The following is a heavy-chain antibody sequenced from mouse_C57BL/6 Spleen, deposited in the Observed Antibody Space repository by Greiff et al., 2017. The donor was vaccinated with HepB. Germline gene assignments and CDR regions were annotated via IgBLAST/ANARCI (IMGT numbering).Heavy chain of an antibody. Sequence: VQLQQSGAELVKPGASVKLSCTASGFNFKDYYMHWVKQRPEQGLEWIGRIDPEDGETKYAQKFQGKATITADTSSNTAYLQLSSLTSEDTAVYYCALITTEGYFDVWGTGTTVTVSS. CDR2: IDPEDGET. J-gene: IGHJ1*03. CDR1: GFNFKDYY. CDR3: ALITTEGYFDV. V-gene: IGHV14-2*01. D-gene: IGHD1-1*01.